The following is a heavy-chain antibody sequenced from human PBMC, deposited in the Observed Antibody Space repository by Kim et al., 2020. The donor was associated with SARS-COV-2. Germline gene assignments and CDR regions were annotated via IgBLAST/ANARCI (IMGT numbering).Heavy chain of an antibody. V-gene: IGHV3-21*01. Sequence: GGSLRLSCAASGFTFSSYSMNWVRQAPGKGLEWVSSISSSSSYIYYADSVKGRFTISRDNAKNSLYLQMNSLRAEDTAVYYCARELAYCGGDCYSDAFDIWGQGTMVTVSS. D-gene: IGHD2-21*02. CDR3: ARELAYCGGDCYSDAFDI. CDR1: GFTFSSYS. CDR2: ISSSSSYI. J-gene: IGHJ3*02.